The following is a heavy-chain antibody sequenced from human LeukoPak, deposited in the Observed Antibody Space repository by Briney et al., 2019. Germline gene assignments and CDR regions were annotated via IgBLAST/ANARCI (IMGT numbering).Heavy chain of an antibody. J-gene: IGHJ4*02. D-gene: IGHD2-2*01. CDR2: IYHSGST. Sequence: SETLSLTCTASGGSISSYYWSWVRPPPGEGLEWIGYIYHSGSTNYNPSLKSRVTISVDTSKNQFSLKLNSVTAADTAVYYCARGLVPPAHYWGQGTLVTVSS. V-gene: IGHV4-59*01. CDR1: GGSISSYY. CDR3: ARGLVPPAHY.